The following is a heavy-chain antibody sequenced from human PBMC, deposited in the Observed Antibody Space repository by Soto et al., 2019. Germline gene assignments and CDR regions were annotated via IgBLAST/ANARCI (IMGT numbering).Heavy chain of an antibody. CDR2: IHHSGDT. D-gene: IGHD6-19*01. J-gene: IGHJ4*02. CDR3: ARDPANSGLNFDY. CDR1: GASISSTHW. Sequence: QVQLQESGPGLVRPSGTLSLTCAVSGASISSTHWWTWVRQPPGKGLEWVGEIHHSGDTNYNLSLKSRVTISVDKSKNQFSLTLSSVTAADTAVYYCARDPANSGLNFDYWGQGTLVTVSS. V-gene: IGHV4-4*02.